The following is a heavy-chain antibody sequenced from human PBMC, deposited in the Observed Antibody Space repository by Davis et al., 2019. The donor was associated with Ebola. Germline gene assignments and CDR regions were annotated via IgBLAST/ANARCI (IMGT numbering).Heavy chain of an antibody. Sequence: PSDTLSPPFTVPGSSISGSSCSCIRHIPGKGLEWSVYIYYKGSTNYNPSLKSRATISVDTSKNQFSLRLASVTAADTAVYYCARREVVTTGDSFDPWGQGRLVIVSS. CDR2: IYYKGST. CDR1: GSSISGSS. CDR3: ARREVVTTGDSFDP. V-gene: IGHV4-59*08. D-gene: IGHD2-15*01. J-gene: IGHJ5*02.